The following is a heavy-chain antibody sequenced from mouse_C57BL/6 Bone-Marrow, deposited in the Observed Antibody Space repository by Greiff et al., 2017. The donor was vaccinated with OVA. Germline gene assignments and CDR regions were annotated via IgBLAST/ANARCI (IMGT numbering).Heavy chain of an antibody. Sequence: DVQLVESGGDLVKPGGSLKLSCAASGFTFSSYGMSWVRQTPDKRLEWVATISSGGSYTYYPDSVKGRFTISRDNAKNTLYLQMSSLKSEDTAMYYCARQGETAYWGQGTLVTVSA. CDR3: ARQGETAY. J-gene: IGHJ3*01. CDR2: ISSGGSYT. V-gene: IGHV5-6*01. CDR1: GFTFSSYG.